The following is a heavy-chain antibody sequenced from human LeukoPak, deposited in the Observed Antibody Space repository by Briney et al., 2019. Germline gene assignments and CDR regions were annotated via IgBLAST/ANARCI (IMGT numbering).Heavy chain of an antibody. J-gene: IGHJ4*02. Sequence: TSETLSLTCSVSGGSVSRYYWSWIRQSPGKGLEWIGYIHNSGRTNYNPSLKSRVTGFVDTSKNQVSLRLSSVTAADTAVYYCARHGTISSESYFDYWGQGALVTVSS. V-gene: IGHV4-59*08. CDR2: IHNSGRT. D-gene: IGHD1-14*01. CDR3: ARHGTISSESYFDY. CDR1: GGSVSRYY.